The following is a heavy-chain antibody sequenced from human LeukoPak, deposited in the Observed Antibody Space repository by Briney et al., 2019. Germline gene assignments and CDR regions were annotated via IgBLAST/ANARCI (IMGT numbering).Heavy chain of an antibody. CDR1: GDSISSTSSF. V-gene: IGHV4-39*01. CDR3: ARLTLYGEGFHN. Sequence: PSETLSLTCTVSGDSISSTSSFWGWHRQPPGKGLEWFGNIYHSGSTYYNPSLKSLVTISVDTSKNQFSLKLTSVTAADTAIYYCARLTLYGEGFHNWGQGALVTVSS. J-gene: IGHJ4*02. D-gene: IGHD4/OR15-4a*01. CDR2: IYHSGST.